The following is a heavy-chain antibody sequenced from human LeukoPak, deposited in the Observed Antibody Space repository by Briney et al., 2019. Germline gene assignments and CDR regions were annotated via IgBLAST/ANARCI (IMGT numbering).Heavy chain of an antibody. V-gene: IGHV1-18*04. CDR1: GYSFTSYW. CDR3: ARVGGYSGYDYSNFDY. Sequence: GESLKISCKGSGYSFTSYWIGWVRQAPGQGLEWMGWISAYNGNTNYAQKLQGRVTMTTDTSTSTAYMELRSLRSDDTAVYYCARVGGYSGYDYSNFDYWGQGTLVTVSS. D-gene: IGHD5-12*01. J-gene: IGHJ4*02. CDR2: ISAYNGNT.